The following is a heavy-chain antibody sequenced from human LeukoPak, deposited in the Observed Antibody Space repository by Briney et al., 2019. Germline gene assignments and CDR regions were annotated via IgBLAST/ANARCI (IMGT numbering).Heavy chain of an antibody. D-gene: IGHD4-23*01. CDR1: GFXFSNYA. Sequence: GGSLRLSCAASGFXFSNYAINWVRQAPGKGLEWVSSIRGNGGSTYYAASVKGRFIISRDNSKNTLYLQMNGLRAEDTAVYYCAKDLDTTVVLDAFDMWGQGTLVTVSS. V-gene: IGHV3-23*01. CDR3: AKDLDTTVVLDAFDM. J-gene: IGHJ3*02. CDR2: IRGNGGST.